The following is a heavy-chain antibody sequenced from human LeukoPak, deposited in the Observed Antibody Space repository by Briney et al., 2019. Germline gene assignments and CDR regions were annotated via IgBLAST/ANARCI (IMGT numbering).Heavy chain of an antibody. V-gene: IGHV3-23*01. Sequence: PGGSLRLSCAASGFTFSSFAMSWVRQAPGKGLEWVATISGSDSSTHYADSVKGRFTISRDNSKNTLYLQMNSLRADDTAVYYCAKSGYNPFDHWGQGTLGTASS. CDR1: GFTFSSFA. CDR2: ISGSDSST. CDR3: AKSGYNPFDH. D-gene: IGHD5-24*01. J-gene: IGHJ4*02.